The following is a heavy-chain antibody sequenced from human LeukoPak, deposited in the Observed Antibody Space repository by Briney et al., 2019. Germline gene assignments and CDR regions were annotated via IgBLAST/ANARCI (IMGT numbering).Heavy chain of an antibody. J-gene: IGHJ3*02. V-gene: IGHV3-30-3*01. CDR1: GFTFSSYA. CDR3: ARGDFTKAFDI. Sequence: GGSLRLSCAASGFTFSSYAMHWVRQAPGKGLEWVAVISYDGSNKYYADSVKGRFTISRDNSKNTLYLQMNSLRAEDTAVYYCARGDFTKAFDIWGQGTMVTVSS. CDR2: ISYDGSNK. D-gene: IGHD3/OR15-3a*01.